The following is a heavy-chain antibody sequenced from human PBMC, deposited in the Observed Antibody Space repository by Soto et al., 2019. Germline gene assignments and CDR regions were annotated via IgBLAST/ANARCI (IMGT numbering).Heavy chain of an antibody. Sequence: GESLKISCKGSGYSFTSSLIGWVRQMPGKGLEWMGIIYPTDSDTRYSPSFQGQVTISADTSISTAYLEWSSLKASDTAIYYCARHVYYDVLKKNYWGQGTLVTVSS. CDR3: ARHVYYDVLKKNY. CDR1: GYSFTSSL. V-gene: IGHV5-51*01. CDR2: IYPTDSDT. D-gene: IGHD3-9*01. J-gene: IGHJ4*02.